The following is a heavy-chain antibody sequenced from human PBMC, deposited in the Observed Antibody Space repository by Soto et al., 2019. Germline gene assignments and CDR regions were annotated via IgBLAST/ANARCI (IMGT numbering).Heavy chain of an antibody. J-gene: IGHJ2*01. V-gene: IGHV4-39*01. D-gene: IGHD1-26*01. CDR3: LRRPRGSPVLHSCPGPLVSDL. CDR1: GGSISSSSSY. CDR2: IFYSGNT. Sequence: SETLSLTCTVSGGSISSSSSYWGWIRQPPGKGLEWIGSIFYSGNTYYNPSLKSRVTISVDTSKNQFSLRLSSVTAADTAVYYFLRRPRGSPVLHSCPGPLVSDL.